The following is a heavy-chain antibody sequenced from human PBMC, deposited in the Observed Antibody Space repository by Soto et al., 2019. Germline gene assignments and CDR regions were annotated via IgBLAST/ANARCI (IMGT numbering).Heavy chain of an antibody. CDR1: GGSISSSSYY. CDR3: ASLFRYCSSTICYLSYYYYYYMDV. V-gene: IGHV4-39*01. Sequence: SETLSLTCTVSGGSISSSSYYWGWIRQPPGKGLEWIGSIYYSGSTYYNPSLKSRVTISVDTSKNQFSLKLSSVTAADTAVYYCASLFRYCSSTICYLSYYYYYYMDVWGKGTTVTVSS. D-gene: IGHD2-2*01. J-gene: IGHJ6*03. CDR2: IYYSGST.